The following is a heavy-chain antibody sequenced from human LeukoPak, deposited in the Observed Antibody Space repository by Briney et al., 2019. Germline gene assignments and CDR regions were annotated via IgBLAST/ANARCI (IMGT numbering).Heavy chain of an antibody. D-gene: IGHD2-2*01. J-gene: IGHJ3*02. CDR1: GDSVSTTDYY. CDR3: ARVGYCSSASCYSPGAFDI. V-gene: IGHV4-30-4*01. CDR2: IYDSGNT. Sequence: SQTLFLTCTVSGDSVSTTDYYWTWIRQPPGRGLEWIGYIYDSGNTYYNPPLKSRVTISVNTSNNQVSLKLRSVTAADTAVYYCARVGYCSSASCYSPGAFDIWGQGTMVTVFS.